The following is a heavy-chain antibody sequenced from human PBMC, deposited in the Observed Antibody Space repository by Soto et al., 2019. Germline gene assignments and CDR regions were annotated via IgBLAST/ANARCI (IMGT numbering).Heavy chain of an antibody. Sequence: PSETLSLTCTVSGGSISSYYWSWIRQPPGKGLEWIEYIYYSGSTNYNPSLKSRVTISVDTSKNQFSLKLSSVTAADTAVYYCARGADFWSGLGYFDYWGQGTLVTVSS. CDR3: ARGADFWSGLGYFDY. CDR2: IYYSGST. D-gene: IGHD3-3*01. V-gene: IGHV4-59*01. J-gene: IGHJ4*02. CDR1: GGSISSYY.